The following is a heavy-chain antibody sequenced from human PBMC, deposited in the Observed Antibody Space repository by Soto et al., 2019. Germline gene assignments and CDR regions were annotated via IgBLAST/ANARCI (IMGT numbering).Heavy chain of an antibody. V-gene: IGHV3-9*01. D-gene: IGHD3-22*01. CDR2: LSWNSGFS. CDR1: GLRFDDYT. J-gene: IGHJ3*02. Sequence: GSLSLPCGGSGLRFDDYTMHWVRQAPGKGPEWVASLSWNSGFSGYADSVKGRFTISRDNAQSSVHLQMNNLRTEDTALYYCAKGRGTIVVTDAYDIWGQGTMVTVSS. CDR3: AKGRGTIVVTDAYDI.